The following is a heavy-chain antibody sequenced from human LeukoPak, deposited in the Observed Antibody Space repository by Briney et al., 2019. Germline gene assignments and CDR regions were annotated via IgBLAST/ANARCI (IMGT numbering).Heavy chain of an antibody. Sequence: GGSLRLSCAASGFTFSSYSMNWVRQAPGKGLEWVSSISSSSSYIYYADSVKGRFTISRDNAKNSLYLQMNSLRAEDTAVYYCAREGVVVAATPYNWFDPWGQGTLVTVSS. V-gene: IGHV3-21*01. J-gene: IGHJ5*02. D-gene: IGHD2-15*01. CDR3: AREGVVVAATPYNWFDP. CDR2: ISSSSSYI. CDR1: GFTFSSYS.